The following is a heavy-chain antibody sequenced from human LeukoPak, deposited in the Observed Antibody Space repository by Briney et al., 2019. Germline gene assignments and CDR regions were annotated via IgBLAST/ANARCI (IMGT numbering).Heavy chain of an antibody. CDR2: ISWNSGSI. V-gene: IGHV3-9*01. D-gene: IGHD3-22*01. J-gene: IGHJ3*02. CDR3: AKDIVRTDYYDSSGYYPAPIPGAFDI. CDR1: GFTFDDYA. Sequence: PGRSLRLSCAASGFTFDDYAMPWVRQAPGKGLEWVSGISWNSGSIGYADSVKGRFTISRDNAKNSLYLQMNSLRAEDTALYYCAKDIVRTDYYDSSGYYPAPIPGAFDIWGQGTMVTVSS.